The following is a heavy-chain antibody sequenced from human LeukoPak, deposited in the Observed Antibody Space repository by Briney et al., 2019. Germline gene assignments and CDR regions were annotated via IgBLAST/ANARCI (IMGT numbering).Heavy chain of an antibody. J-gene: IGHJ5*02. D-gene: IGHD3-10*01. Sequence: GGSLRLSCAASGFTFSSYSMNWVRQAPGKGLEWVSSISTSGSYIYYANSMKGRFTISRDNAKNSLYLQMNSLRVEDSAVYYCATDLIHYYASGAKTWGQGTLVTVSS. V-gene: IGHV3-21*01. CDR2: ISTSGSYI. CDR1: GFTFSSYS. CDR3: ATDLIHYYASGAKT.